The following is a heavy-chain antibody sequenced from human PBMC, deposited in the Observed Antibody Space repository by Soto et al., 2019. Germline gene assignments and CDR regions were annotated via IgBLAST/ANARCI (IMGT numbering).Heavy chain of an antibody. V-gene: IGHV4-59*01. CDR1: GGSISSYY. D-gene: IGHD3-10*01. Sequence: PSETLSLTCTVSGGSISSYYWSWIRQPPGKGLEWIGYIYYSGSTNYNPSLKSRVTISVDTSKNQFSLKLSSVTAADTAVYYCARHPLVRGVLTWFDPWGQGTLVTVSS. CDR3: ARHPLVRGVLTWFDP. CDR2: IYYSGST. J-gene: IGHJ5*02.